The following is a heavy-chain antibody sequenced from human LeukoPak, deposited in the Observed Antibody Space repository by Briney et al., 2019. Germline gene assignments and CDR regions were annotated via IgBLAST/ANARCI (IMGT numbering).Heavy chain of an antibody. Sequence: ASVKVSCKASGYTFTSYDINWVRQAPGQGLEWMGWMSPNSDNTGYAQKFQGRVTFTRDTSISTAYMELRSLTSEDTAVYYCARDYGGSSGWFDPWGQGTLVTVSS. V-gene: IGHV1-8*01. CDR2: MSPNSDNT. CDR1: GYTFTSYD. J-gene: IGHJ5*02. CDR3: ARDYGGSSGWFDP. D-gene: IGHD4-23*01.